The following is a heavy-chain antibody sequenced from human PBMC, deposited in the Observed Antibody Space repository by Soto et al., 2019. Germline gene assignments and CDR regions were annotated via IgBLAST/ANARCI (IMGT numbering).Heavy chain of an antibody. J-gene: IGHJ6*02. CDR1: GFTFSNSW. Sequence: EVQLVESGGGLVQPGESLRLSCAASGFTFSNSWMSWVRQAPGKGLEWVANIKEDGSEKDYVDPVKGRFTITRDNAKNSRYLQMNNRRAEDTAVYFCTRKRFGMDVWGQGTTVTV. V-gene: IGHV3-7*03. CDR3: TRKRFGMDV. CDR2: IKEDGSEK.